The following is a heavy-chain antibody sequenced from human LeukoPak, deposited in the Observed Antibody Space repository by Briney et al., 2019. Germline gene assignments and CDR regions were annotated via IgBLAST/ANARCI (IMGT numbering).Heavy chain of an antibody. CDR2: ISGSGGST. D-gene: IGHD3-16*01. CDR3: AKGGADYVWGRLDY. CDR1: GGSISSGGYS. V-gene: IGHV3-23*01. Sequence: ETLSLTCAVSGGSISSGGYSWSWVRQAPGKGLEWVSAISGSGGSTYYADPVKGRFTISRDNSKNTLYLQMNSLRAEDTAVYYCAKGGADYVWGRLDYWGQGTLVTVSS. J-gene: IGHJ4*02.